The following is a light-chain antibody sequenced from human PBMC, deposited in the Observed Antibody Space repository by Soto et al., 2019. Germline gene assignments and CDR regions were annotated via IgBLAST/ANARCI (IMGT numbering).Light chain of an antibody. CDR3: SAYAVCNTLRV. CDR2: EVS. V-gene: IGLV2-8*01. CDR1: SSDVGGYNF. J-gene: IGLJ2*01. Sequence: QSVLTQPPSASGSPGQSVTISCTGTSSDVGGYNFVSWYQQHPGTAPKLIIYEVSKRPSGVPDRLSGSKSGNTASLSDSGLQAEDEAYYYCSAYAVCNTLRVFGGGTDHTVL.